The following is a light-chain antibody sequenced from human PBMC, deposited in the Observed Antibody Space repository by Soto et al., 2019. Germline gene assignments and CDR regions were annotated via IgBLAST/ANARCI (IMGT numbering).Light chain of an antibody. CDR2: GAS. J-gene: IGKJ1*01. V-gene: IGKV3-15*01. CDR1: QSVRNN. Sequence: EIVMTQSPATLSVSPGERATLSCRASQSVRNNLAWYQQKPGQAPRLLIYGASTRVAGIPARFSGSGSGTEFTLTISSLQSEDFAVYYCQQYDNWPPLTFGQGTKVEIK. CDR3: QQYDNWPPLT.